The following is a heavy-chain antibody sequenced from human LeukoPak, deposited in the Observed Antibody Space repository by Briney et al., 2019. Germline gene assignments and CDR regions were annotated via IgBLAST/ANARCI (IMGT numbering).Heavy chain of an antibody. Sequence: GGSLRLSCATSGFSFSHYGMHWVRQAPGKGLEWVAFIQYDGIKKYYVDSVKGRFTVSRDDSQKTLYLQMNSLRPEDTVVYYCCKEQLNMINVAITDDAFDVWGQGTVVTVSS. J-gene: IGHJ3*01. V-gene: IGHV3-30*02. CDR2: IQYDGIKK. CDR1: GFSFSHYG. D-gene: IGHD3-22*01. CDR3: CKEQLNMINVAITDDAFDV.